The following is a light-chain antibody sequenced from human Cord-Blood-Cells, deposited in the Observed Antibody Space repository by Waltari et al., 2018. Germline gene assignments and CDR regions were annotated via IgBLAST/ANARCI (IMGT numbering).Light chain of an antibody. V-gene: IGKV1-5*01. CDR2: DAS. CDR1: HSISSW. CDR3: QQYNSYSV. J-gene: IGKJ2*01. Sequence: DIQLTQSSSTMSASVGDRVTITCRASHSISSWLAWYQQQPGKAPKLLIYDASSVESGVPSRFSSSGSGTEFTLTIRNLQPDDFATYDCQQYNSYSVFGQGTKLEIK.